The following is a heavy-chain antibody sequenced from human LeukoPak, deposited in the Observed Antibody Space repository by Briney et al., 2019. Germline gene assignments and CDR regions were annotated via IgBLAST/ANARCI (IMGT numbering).Heavy chain of an antibody. CDR1: GGSISSYY. J-gene: IGHJ4*02. V-gene: IGHV4-59*01. CDR3: ARGESPAYRSTWGY. Sequence: SETLSLTCTVSGGSISSYYWSWIRQPPGKGLEWIGYIYYSGSTNYNPSLTSRVTISVDTSQNQFSLKLSSVTAEDTAVYYCARGESPAYRSTWGYRGQGTLVTVPS. CDR2: IYYSGST. D-gene: IGHD6-13*01.